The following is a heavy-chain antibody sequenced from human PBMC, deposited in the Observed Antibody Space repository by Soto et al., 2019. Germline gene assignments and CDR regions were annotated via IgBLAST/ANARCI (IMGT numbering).Heavy chain of an antibody. V-gene: IGHV4-39*01. J-gene: IGHJ4*02. CDR2: IYYSGST. Sequence: SETLCLTCTVSGGSISSGGYYWSWIRQHPGKGLEWIGYIYYSGSTYYNPSLKSRVTISVDTSKNQFSLKLSSVTAADTAVYYCARHPTGYGDYEGYWGQGTLVTVSS. CDR1: GGSISSGGYY. D-gene: IGHD4-17*01. CDR3: ARHPTGYGDYEGY.